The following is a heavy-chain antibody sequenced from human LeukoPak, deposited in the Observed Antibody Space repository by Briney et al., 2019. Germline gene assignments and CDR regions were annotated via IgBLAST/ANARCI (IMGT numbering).Heavy chain of an antibody. CDR2: ISSSSSYI. V-gene: IGHV3-21*01. CDR1: GFTFSSYT. J-gene: IGHJ4*02. D-gene: IGHD3-10*01. CDR3: AREPPFTMVQGVIVGGYFDY. Sequence: PGGSLRLSCAASGFTFSSYTMNWVRQAPGKGLEWVSSISSSSSYIYYADSVKGRFTISRDNAKNSLYLQMNSLRAEDTAVYXXAREPPFTMVQGVIVGGYFDYWGQGTLVTVSS.